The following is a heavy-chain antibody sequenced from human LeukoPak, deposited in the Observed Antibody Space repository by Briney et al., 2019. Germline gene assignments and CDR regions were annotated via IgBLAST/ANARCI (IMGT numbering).Heavy chain of an antibody. V-gene: IGHV4-39*01. D-gene: IGHD6-13*01. Sequence: NPSETLSLTCGVSGGSISSSNYYWGWIRQPPGKGLEWIGSIYYSGSTYYNPSLKSRVTMSVDTSKKQFSLKLSSVTAADTAVYYCARTTDSSSWYLFYYWGQGTLATVSS. J-gene: IGHJ4*02. CDR1: GGSISSSNYY. CDR2: IYYSGST. CDR3: ARTTDSSSWYLFYY.